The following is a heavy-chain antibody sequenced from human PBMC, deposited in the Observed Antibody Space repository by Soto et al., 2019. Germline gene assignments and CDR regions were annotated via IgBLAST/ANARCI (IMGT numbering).Heavy chain of an antibody. Sequence: GGSLRLSXAASGFTFDDYAMHWVRQAPGKGLEWVSGISWNSGSIGYADSVKGRFTISRDNAKNSLYLQMNSLRAEDTALYYCAKVRLVAAAGAFDYWGQGTLVTVSS. J-gene: IGHJ4*02. V-gene: IGHV3-9*01. CDR2: ISWNSGSI. D-gene: IGHD6-13*01. CDR3: AKVRLVAAAGAFDY. CDR1: GFTFDDYA.